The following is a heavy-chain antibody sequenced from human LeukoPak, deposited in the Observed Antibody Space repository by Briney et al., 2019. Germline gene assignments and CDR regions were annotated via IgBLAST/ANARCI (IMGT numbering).Heavy chain of an antibody. V-gene: IGHV1-2*02. D-gene: IGHD2-21*02. Sequence: ASVTVSCKASGCTFTGYYMHWVRLAPGHGLEWMGWINPNSGGTNYAQKFQGRVTMTRDTSISTAYMELSRLRSDDTAVYYCARVNLAYCGGDCYSFDDWGQGTLVTVSS. CDR1: GCTFTGYY. CDR3: ARVNLAYCGGDCYSFDD. J-gene: IGHJ4*02. CDR2: INPNSGGT.